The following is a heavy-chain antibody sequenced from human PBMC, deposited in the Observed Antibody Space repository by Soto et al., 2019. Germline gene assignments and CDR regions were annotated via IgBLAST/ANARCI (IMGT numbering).Heavy chain of an antibody. Sequence: GGSLRLSCAASGFTFSSYSMNWVRQAPGKGLEWVSSISSSSSYIYYADSVKGRFTISRDNAKNSLYLQMNSLRAEDTAVYYCARMEVPYYYDSSGRTWFDYWGQGTLVTVSS. CDR3: ARMEVPYYYDSSGRTWFDY. D-gene: IGHD3-22*01. J-gene: IGHJ4*02. V-gene: IGHV3-21*01. CDR1: GFTFSSYS. CDR2: ISSSSSYI.